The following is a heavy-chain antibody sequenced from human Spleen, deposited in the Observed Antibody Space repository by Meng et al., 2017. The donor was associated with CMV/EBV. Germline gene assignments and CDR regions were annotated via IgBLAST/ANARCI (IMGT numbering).Heavy chain of an antibody. Sequence: GSLRLSCSASGFTVSSNYMSWVRQAPGKGLEWVSVIYSGGSTYYADSVKGRFTISRDNAQDSLYLQMNSLRAEDTALYYCARISYYDLGTLRDYWGQGTLVTVSS. CDR3: ARISYYDLGTLRDY. V-gene: IGHV3-53*01. CDR2: IYSGGST. CDR1: GFTVSSNY. J-gene: IGHJ4*02. D-gene: IGHD3-10*01.